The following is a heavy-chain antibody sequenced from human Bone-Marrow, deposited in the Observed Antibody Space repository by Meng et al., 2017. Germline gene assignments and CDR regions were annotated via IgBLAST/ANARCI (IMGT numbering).Heavy chain of an antibody. J-gene: IGHJ6*02. CDR1: GFTFSSYS. CDR2: ISSSSSYI. Sequence: GESLKISCAASGFTFSSYSMNWVRQAPGKGLEWVSSISSSSSYIYYADSVKGRFTISRDNAKNSLYLQMNSLRAEDTAVYYCARFTMVRGVIINGYYYYGMDVWGQGNTVTGAS. D-gene: IGHD3-10*01. V-gene: IGHV3-21*01. CDR3: ARFTMVRGVIINGYYYYGMDV.